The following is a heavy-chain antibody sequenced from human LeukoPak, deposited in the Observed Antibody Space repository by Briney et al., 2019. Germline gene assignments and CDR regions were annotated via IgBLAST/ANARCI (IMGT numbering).Heavy chain of an antibody. V-gene: IGHV1-18*01. CDR1: GYTFTSYG. CDR3: ARAAEYTTDFDY. D-gene: IGHD6-6*01. J-gene: IGHJ4*02. CDR2: ISAYNGNT. Sequence: ASVKVSCKASGYTFTSYGISWVRQAPGQGLEWMGWISAYNGNTNYAQKLQGRVTMTTDTSTGTAYMELRSLRSDDTAVYYCARAAEYTTDFDYWGQGTLVTVSS.